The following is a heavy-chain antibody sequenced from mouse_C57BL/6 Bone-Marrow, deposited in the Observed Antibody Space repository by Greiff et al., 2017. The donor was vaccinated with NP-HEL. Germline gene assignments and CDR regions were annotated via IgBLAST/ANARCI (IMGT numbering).Heavy chain of an antibody. CDR1: GFSLTSYG. J-gene: IGHJ1*03. V-gene: IGHV2-5*01. CDR2: IWRGGST. CDR3: AKTETGPRYWYFDV. Sequence: QVQLQQSGPGLVQPSQSLSITCTVSGFSLTSYGVHWVRQSPGKGLEWLGVIWRGGSTDYNAAFMSRLSITKDNSKSQVFFKMNSLQADDTAIYYCAKTETGPRYWYFDVWGTGTTVTVSS. D-gene: IGHD4-1*01.